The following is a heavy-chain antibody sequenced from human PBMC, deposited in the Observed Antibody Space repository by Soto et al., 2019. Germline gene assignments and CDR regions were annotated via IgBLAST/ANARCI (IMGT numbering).Heavy chain of an antibody. CDR2: IIPIFGTA. V-gene: IGHV1-69*06. D-gene: IGHD3-16*02. CDR1: GGTFSSYA. CDR3: ARAIRRLRLGELSLLDDAFDI. Sequence: QVQLVQSGGEVKKPGSSVKVSCKASGGTFSSYAISWVRQAPGQGLEWMGGIIPIFGTANYAQKFQGRVTLTADKSTSTAYMELRRLRSEDTAVYCCARAIRRLRLGELSLLDDAFDIWGQGTMVTVSS. J-gene: IGHJ3*02.